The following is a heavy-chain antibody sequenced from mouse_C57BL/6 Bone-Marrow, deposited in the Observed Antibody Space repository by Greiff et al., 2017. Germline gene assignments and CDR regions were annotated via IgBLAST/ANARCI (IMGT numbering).Heavy chain of an antibody. Sequence: EVHLVESGGGLVQPGGSLKLSCAASGFTFSDYYMYWVRQTPEKRLEWVAYISNGGGSTDYPDTVKGRFTISRDNAKNTLYLQMSRLKSEDTAMYYCARHQTPVVAKDAMDYWGQGTSVTVSS. CDR2: ISNGGGST. D-gene: IGHD1-1*01. CDR1: GFTFSDYY. V-gene: IGHV5-12*01. J-gene: IGHJ4*01. CDR3: ARHQTPVVAKDAMDY.